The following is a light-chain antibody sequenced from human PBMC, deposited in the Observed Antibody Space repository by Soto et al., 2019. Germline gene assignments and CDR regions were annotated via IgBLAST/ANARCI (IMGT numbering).Light chain of an antibody. CDR3: QQYTDWPWGT. Sequence: DIQMTQSPSSLSASVGDRVTITCRASQGIRNDLGWYQQKPGKAPKRLIYAASSLQSGVPSRFSGCGSGTEFTLTISSLQPEDFAVYYCQQYTDWPWGTFGGGTKVGIK. J-gene: IGKJ4*01. CDR2: AAS. V-gene: IGKV1-17*01. CDR1: QGIRND.